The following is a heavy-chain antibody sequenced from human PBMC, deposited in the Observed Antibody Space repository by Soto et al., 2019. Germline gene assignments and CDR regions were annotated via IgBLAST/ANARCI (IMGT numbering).Heavy chain of an antibody. V-gene: IGHV3-11*01. CDR3: ARDKSTGWFEN. Sequence: VGSLRLSCAASGFTFSDYYMAWIRQAPGKGLEWISYISGRGDTIYYSDSVRGRFTLSRDNTKYSLYLQMNSLSPDDTAVYYCARDKSTGWFENWGQGTLVTVSS. J-gene: IGHJ4*02. CDR2: ISGRGDTI. D-gene: IGHD6-19*01. CDR1: GFTFSDYY.